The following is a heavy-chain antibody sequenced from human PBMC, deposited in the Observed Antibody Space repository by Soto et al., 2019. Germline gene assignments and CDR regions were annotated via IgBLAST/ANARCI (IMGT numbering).Heavy chain of an antibody. CDR3: AKAPRYCSGGSCYALYYFDY. Sequence: GGSLRLSCAASGFTFSCYAMSWVRQAPGKGLEWVSAISGSGGSTYYADSVKGRFTISRDNSKNTLYLQMNSLRAEDTAVYYCAKAPRYCSGGSCYALYYFDYWGQGTLVTVSS. J-gene: IGHJ4*02. V-gene: IGHV3-23*01. CDR1: GFTFSCYA. CDR2: ISGSGGST. D-gene: IGHD2-15*01.